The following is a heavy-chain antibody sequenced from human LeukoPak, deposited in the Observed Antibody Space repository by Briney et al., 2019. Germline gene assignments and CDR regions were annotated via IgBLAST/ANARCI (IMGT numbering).Heavy chain of an antibody. CDR2: ISSSSTPI. J-gene: IGHJ4*02. CDR1: AFTFSTYT. D-gene: IGHD1-26*01. CDR3: ARTGLGGSFSM. Sequence: GGSLRLSCAASAFTFSTYTMNWVRQAPGKGLEWISHISSSSTPIYYADSVKGRFTISRDDAWNSLYLQMNNVRDEDTAVYYCARTGLGGSFSMWGQGTLVTVSS. V-gene: IGHV3-48*02.